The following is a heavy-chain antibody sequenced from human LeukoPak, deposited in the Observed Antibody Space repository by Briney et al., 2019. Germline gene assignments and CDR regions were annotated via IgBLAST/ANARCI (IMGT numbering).Heavy chain of an antibody. D-gene: IGHD2-21*02. CDR1: GFTFIGYG. V-gene: IGHV3-30*18. CDR2: ISYDGSNQ. J-gene: IGHJ3*01. CDR3: AKPRGGDSWAFDF. Sequence: GRSLRLSCEASGFTFIGYGMHWGRQAPGKGLEWVAGISYDGSNQYYTDSVKGRFTISRDNSKNTLYLQMNSLRPEDTAVYYCAKPRGGDSWAFDFWGQGTMVTVSS.